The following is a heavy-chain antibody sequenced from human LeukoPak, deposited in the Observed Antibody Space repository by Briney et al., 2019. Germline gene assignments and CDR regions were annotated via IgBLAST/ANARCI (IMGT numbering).Heavy chain of an antibody. CDR3: ARDPYLAAGDAFDI. D-gene: IGHD6-13*01. J-gene: IGHJ3*02. V-gene: IGHV3-7*01. CDR2: IKQDGSEK. Sequence: GGSLRLSCAASGFTFSSYWMSWVRQAPGKGLEWVANIKQDGSEKYYVDSVKGRFTISRDNAKNSLYLQMNSLRAEDTAVYYCARDPYLAAGDAFDIWGQGTMVTVSS. CDR1: GFTFSSYW.